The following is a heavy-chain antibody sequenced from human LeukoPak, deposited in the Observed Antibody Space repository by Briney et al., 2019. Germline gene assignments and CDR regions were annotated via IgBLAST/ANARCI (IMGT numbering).Heavy chain of an antibody. CDR1: GFTFSSYG. CDR3: AKDARRYCSSTSCRTGYFDY. J-gene: IGHJ4*02. V-gene: IGHV3-30*18. CDR2: ISYDGSNK. D-gene: IGHD2-2*01. Sequence: GRYLRLSCAASGFTFSSYGMHWVRQAPGKGLEWVAVISYDGSNKYYADSVKGRFTISRDNSKNTLYLQMNSLRAEDTAVYYCAKDARRYCSSTSCRTGYFDYWGQGTLVTVSS.